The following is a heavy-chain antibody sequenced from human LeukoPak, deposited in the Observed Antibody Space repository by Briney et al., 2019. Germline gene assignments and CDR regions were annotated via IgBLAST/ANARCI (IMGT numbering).Heavy chain of an antibody. D-gene: IGHD6-13*01. J-gene: IGHJ6*03. Sequence: GGSLRLSCAASGFTFSSYSMNWVRQAPGQGLGGVSYISSSSSTIYYADSVKARFTITRDNAKNSLYLQMNSLRAEDTAVYYCARGLIAAAGTVYYYYYMDVWGKGTTVTVSS. V-gene: IGHV3-48*04. CDR1: GFTFSSYS. CDR2: ISSSSSTI. CDR3: ARGLIAAAGTVYYYYYMDV.